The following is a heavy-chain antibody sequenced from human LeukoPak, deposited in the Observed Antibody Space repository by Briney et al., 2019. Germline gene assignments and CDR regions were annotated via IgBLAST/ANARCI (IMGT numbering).Heavy chain of an antibody. V-gene: IGHV3-15*01. Sequence: GGSLRLSCAASGFTFSNAWMSWVRQAPGKGLDWVGRIRSKTDGGTTDYAAPVKGRFTISRDDSKNMLYLEMNSLRTEDTAVYYCTTDRVVVVAVTRLDYWGQGTLVTVSS. CDR3: TTDRVVVVAVTRLDY. CDR1: GFTFSNAW. CDR2: IRSKTDGGTT. D-gene: IGHD2-15*01. J-gene: IGHJ4*02.